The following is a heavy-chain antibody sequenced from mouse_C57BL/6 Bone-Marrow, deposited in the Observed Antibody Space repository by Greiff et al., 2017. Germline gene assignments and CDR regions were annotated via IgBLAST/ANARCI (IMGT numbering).Heavy chain of an antibody. Sequence: EVMLVESGGGLVQPTGSLKLSCAASGFTFNTYAMHWVRQAPGKGLEWVARIRSKSSNYATYYADSVKDRFTISRDDSQSMLYLQMNNLKTEDTAMYYCVREPLGHSNYERERDDWGKGTSVTVSA. D-gene: IGHD2-5*01. CDR2: IRSKSSNYAT. V-gene: IGHV10-3*01. J-gene: IGHJ4*01. CDR3: VREPLGHSNYERERDD. CDR1: GFTFNTYA.